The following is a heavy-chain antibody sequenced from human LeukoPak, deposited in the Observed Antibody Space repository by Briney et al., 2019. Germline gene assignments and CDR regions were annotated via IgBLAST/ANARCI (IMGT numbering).Heavy chain of an antibody. D-gene: IGHD5-12*01. Sequence: PGGSLRLSCAASGFTFNTYAMSWVRQAPGKGLEWVSYISYSGGSTYYADSVKGRFTISRDNSKNTLYLQINSLRAEDTAVYYCAKEYSGYDFDYWGQGNLVTVSS. CDR1: GFTFNTYA. CDR2: ISYSGGST. V-gene: IGHV3-23*01. J-gene: IGHJ4*02. CDR3: AKEYSGYDFDY.